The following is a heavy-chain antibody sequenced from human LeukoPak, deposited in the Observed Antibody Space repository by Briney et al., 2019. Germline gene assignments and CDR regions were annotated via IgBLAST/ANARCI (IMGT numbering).Heavy chain of an antibody. CDR2: IYYSGST. Sequence: SETLSLTCTVSGGSISSYYWSWIRQPPGKGLEWIGYIYYSGSTNYNPSLKSRVTISVDTSTNQFSLKLSSVTAADTAVYYCARVLTYYYDSSGAHTRLTPGYYFDDWGQGTLVTVSS. J-gene: IGHJ4*02. CDR3: ARVLTYYYDSSGAHTRLTPGYYFDD. D-gene: IGHD3-22*01. V-gene: IGHV4-59*08. CDR1: GGSISSYY.